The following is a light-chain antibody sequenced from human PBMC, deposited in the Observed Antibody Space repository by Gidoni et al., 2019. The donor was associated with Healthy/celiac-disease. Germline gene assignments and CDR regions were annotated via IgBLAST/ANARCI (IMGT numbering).Light chain of an antibody. CDR3: QQSYSTPLT. J-gene: IGKJ4*01. Sequence: DIQMTQSPSSLSASVGDRVTITCLASQSISSYLNWYQQKPGKAPKLLIYAASSLKSGVPSRFSGSGSGTDFTLTISSLQPEDFATYYCQQSYSTPLTFGGGTKVEIK. V-gene: IGKV1-39*01. CDR2: AAS. CDR1: QSISSY.